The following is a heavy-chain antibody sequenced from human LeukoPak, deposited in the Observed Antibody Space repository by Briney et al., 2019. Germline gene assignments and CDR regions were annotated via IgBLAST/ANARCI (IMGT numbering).Heavy chain of an antibody. V-gene: IGHV3-43D*03. CDR1: GFTFDDYA. D-gene: IGHD3-22*01. Sequence: GGSLRLSCAASGFTFDDYAMHWVRQVPEKGLEWVSLITWDGGSTVYADSVKGRFTISRDNSKNTLSLQINSLRPEDTALYYCAKDMGPGDDSCCYHFDSWGQGTLVTVSS. CDR2: ITWDGGST. J-gene: IGHJ4*02. CDR3: AKDMGPGDDSCCYHFDS.